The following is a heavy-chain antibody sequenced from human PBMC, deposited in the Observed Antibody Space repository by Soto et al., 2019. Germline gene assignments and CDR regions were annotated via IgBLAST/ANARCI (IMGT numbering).Heavy chain of an antibody. Sequence: PGESLKISCQGSGYTFSTYWIAWVRQLPGKGLEWVGVVYPGDSDTRYSPSFQGQVTISADKSTSTVYLQWNTLKTSDTAIYYCARTRRRGGSDAFDIWGQGTLVTV. V-gene: IGHV5-51*01. CDR1: GYTFSTYW. CDR3: ARTRRRGGSDAFDI. J-gene: IGHJ3*02. CDR2: VYPGDSDT.